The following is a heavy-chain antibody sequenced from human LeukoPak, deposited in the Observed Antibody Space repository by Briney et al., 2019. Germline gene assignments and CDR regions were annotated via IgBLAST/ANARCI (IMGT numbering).Heavy chain of an antibody. J-gene: IGHJ4*02. V-gene: IGHV4-59*01. CDR2: IYYSGTT. Sequence: SETLSLTCTVSGGSISSYYWSWIRQPPGKGLEWMGYIYYSGTTSYSPSLKSRVTIAVDTSKNQFSLKLSSVTAAATAVYYCARDRGRPYYFDYWGQGTLVTVSS. CDR3: ARDRGRPYYFDY. CDR1: GGSISSYY.